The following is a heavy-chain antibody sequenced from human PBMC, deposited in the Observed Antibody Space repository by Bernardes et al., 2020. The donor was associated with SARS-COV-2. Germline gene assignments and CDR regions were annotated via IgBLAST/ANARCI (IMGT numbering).Heavy chain of an antibody. D-gene: IGHD3-3*01. CDR3: ARDTYYDFWSGYYGGVDY. V-gene: IGHV3-7*01. CDR2: IKQDGSDK. CDR1: GFPFGTYW. J-gene: IGHJ4*02. Sequence: GGSLRLSCAASGFPFGTYWMTWLRQAPGKGLEWVANIKQDGSDKNYVDSVKGRFTISRDNAKNSLYLQMNSLRAEDTAVYYCARDTYYDFWSGYYGGVDYWGQGTLVTVSS.